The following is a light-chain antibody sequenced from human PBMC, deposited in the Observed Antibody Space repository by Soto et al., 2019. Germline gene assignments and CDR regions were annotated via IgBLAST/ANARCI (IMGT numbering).Light chain of an antibody. V-gene: IGKV3-20*01. J-gene: IGKJ3*01. CDR3: QQCASSPQGLT. CDR2: AAS. CDR1: QSLSSNN. Sequence: EIVLTQSPDTLTLSPGERATLSCRASQSLSSNNLAWYQQKPGQAPRLLIYAASTRATGIPDRFSGSGSGTDFTLSISRVEPEDFAVYYCQQCASSPQGLTFGPGTKV.